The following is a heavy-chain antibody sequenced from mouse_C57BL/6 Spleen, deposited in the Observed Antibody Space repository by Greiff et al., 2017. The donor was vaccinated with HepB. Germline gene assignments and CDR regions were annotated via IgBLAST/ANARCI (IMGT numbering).Heavy chain of an antibody. CDR2: ISSGGSYT. D-gene: IGHD2-3*01. V-gene: IGHV5-6*01. CDR3: ARQGVTTPYWYFDV. Sequence: DVHLVESGGDLVKPGGSLKLSCAASGFTFSSYGMSWVRQTPDKRLEWVATISSGGSYTYYPDSVKGRFTISRDNAKNTLYLQMSSLKSEDTAMYYCARQGVTTPYWYFDVWGTGTTVTVSS. CDR1: GFTFSSYG. J-gene: IGHJ1*03.